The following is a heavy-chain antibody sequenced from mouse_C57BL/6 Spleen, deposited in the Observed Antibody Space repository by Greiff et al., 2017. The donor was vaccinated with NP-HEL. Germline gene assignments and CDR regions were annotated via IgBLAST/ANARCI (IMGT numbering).Heavy chain of an antibody. J-gene: IGHJ2*01. D-gene: IGHD1-2*01. Sequence: EVQLVESGGGLVKPGGSLKLSCAASGFTFSSYAMSWVRQTPEKRLEWVATISDGGSYTYYPDNVKGRFPISRDNAKNNLYLQMSHLKSEDTAMYYCARDHYGYFDYWGQGTTLTVSS. CDR3: ARDHYGYFDY. CDR2: ISDGGSYT. V-gene: IGHV5-4*01. CDR1: GFTFSSYA.